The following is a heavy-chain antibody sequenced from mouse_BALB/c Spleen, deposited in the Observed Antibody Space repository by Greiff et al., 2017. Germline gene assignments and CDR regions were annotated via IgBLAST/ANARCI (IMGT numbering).Heavy chain of an antibody. D-gene: IGHD1-1*01. Sequence: EVKLVESGGGLVKPGGSLKLSCAASGFTFSSYAMSWVRQTPEKRLEWVATISSGGSYTYYPDSVKGRFTISRDNAKNTLYLQMSSLRSEDTAMYYCARLYYYGSSYPYYFDYWGQGTTLTVSS. J-gene: IGHJ2*01. CDR2: ISSGGSYT. V-gene: IGHV5-9-3*01. CDR1: GFTFSSYA. CDR3: ARLYYYGSSYPYYFDY.